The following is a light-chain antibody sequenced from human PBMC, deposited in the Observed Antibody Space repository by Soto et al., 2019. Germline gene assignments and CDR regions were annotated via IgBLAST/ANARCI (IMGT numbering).Light chain of an antibody. CDR1: ENVDIY. Sequence: EVILTQSPATLSLSPGERATLSCRASENVDIYLAWYQQKPGQAPRLLIYDSNNRATGIPPRFSGSGSGTDFTLTISSLEPEDSAVYYCLQRRYWPPLTFGGGPKVEIK. V-gene: IGKV3-11*01. CDR2: DSN. CDR3: LQRRYWPPLT. J-gene: IGKJ4*01.